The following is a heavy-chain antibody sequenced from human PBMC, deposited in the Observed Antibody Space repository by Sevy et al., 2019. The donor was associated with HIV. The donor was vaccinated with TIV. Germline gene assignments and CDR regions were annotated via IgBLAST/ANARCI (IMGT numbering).Heavy chain of an antibody. J-gene: IGHJ4*02. D-gene: IGHD5-12*01. CDR1: GGSISSYY. CDR2: IYYSGST. Sequence: SETLSLTCTVSGGSISSYYWSWIRQPPGKGLEWIGYIYYSGSTNYNPSLKSRVTISVDTSKNQFSLKLSSVTAADTAVYYCARSTRGYSRYDASYYFDYWGQGTLVTVSS. V-gene: IGHV4-59*01. CDR3: ARSTRGYSRYDASYYFDY.